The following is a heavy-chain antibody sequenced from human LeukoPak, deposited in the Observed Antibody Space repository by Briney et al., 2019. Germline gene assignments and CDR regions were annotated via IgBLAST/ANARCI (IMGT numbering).Heavy chain of an antibody. CDR3: ARVGYSSSWYGWFDP. V-gene: IGHV4-34*01. CDR2: INHSGST. CDR1: GGSFSGYY. D-gene: IGHD6-13*01. Sequence: SETLSLTCAVYGGSFSGYYWSWIRQPPGKGLEWIGEINHSGSTNYNPSLKSRVTISVDTSKNQFSLKLGSVTAADTAVYYCARVGYSSSWYGWFDPWGQGTLVTVSS. J-gene: IGHJ5*02.